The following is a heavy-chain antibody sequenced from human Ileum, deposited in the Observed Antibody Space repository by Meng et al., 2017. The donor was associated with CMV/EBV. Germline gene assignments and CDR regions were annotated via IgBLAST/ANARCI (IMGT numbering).Heavy chain of an antibody. CDR1: GFTFSIYP. J-gene: IGHJ6*02. D-gene: IGHD2-2*01. Sequence: GESLKISCAASGFTFSIYPMHWVRQAPGKGLEWVTIVSADGTTKYYAGSGEGRFTISRDNAKNSLYLQMNSLRAEDTAVYYCARADCSSTSCYFKVGYYYGMDVWGQGTTVTVSS. V-gene: IGHV3-30-3*01. CDR2: VSADGTTK. CDR3: ARADCSSTSCYFKVGYYYGMDV.